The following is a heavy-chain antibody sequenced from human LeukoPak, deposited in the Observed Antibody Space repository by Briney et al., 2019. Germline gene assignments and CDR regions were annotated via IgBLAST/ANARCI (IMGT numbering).Heavy chain of an antibody. CDR1: GFTFSDYY. Sequence: GGSLRLSCAASGFTFSDYYMSWIRQAPGKGLEWVSYISGSRSYTNYADSVKGRFTISRDNAENSLYLQMNSLRAEDTAVYYCAREITAQKWELRYFDYWGQGTLVTVSS. CDR2: ISGSRSYT. J-gene: IGHJ4*02. CDR3: AREITAQKWELRYFDY. V-gene: IGHV3-11*05. D-gene: IGHD1-26*01.